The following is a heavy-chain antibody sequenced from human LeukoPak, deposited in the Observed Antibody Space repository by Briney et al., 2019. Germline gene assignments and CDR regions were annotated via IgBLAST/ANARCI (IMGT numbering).Heavy chain of an antibody. V-gene: IGHV4-4*07. CDR1: GGSISSYY. D-gene: IGHD4-11*01. Sequence: SETLSLTCTVSGGSISSYYWSWIRQPAGKGLEWIGRIYTSGSTNYNPSLKSRVTMSVDTSKNQFSLKLSSVTAADTAVYYCARVAVTTDLYYYYYYYMDVWGKGTPVTVSS. J-gene: IGHJ6*03. CDR3: ARVAVTTDLYYYYYYYMDV. CDR2: IYTSGST.